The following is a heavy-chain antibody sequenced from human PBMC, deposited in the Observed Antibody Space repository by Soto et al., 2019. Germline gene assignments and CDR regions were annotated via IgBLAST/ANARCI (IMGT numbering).Heavy chain of an antibody. CDR2: IKQDGSEK. CDR3: ARGGLYGSGSYSTRYGY. CDR1: GFTFSSYW. V-gene: IGHV3-7*05. D-gene: IGHD3-10*01. J-gene: IGHJ4*02. Sequence: GGSLRLSCAASGFTFSSYWMSWVRQAPGKGLEWVANIKQDGSEKYYVDSVKGRFTISRDNAKNSLYLQMNSLRAEDTAVYYCARGGLYGSGSYSTRYGYWGQGTLVTVSS.